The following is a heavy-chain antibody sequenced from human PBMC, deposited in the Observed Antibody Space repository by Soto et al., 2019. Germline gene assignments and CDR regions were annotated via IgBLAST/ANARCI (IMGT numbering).Heavy chain of an antibody. CDR1: GFTVSNNY. D-gene: IGHD3-10*01. J-gene: IGHJ4*02. V-gene: IGHV3-53*01. CDR2: IYSGGYT. Sequence: EVQLVESGGGLIQPGGSLRLSCAVSGFTVSNNYMSWVRQAPGKGLEGVSVIYSGGYTAYGDSVKGRFTISRDNSKNTLYLQMKSRRAAHPAGFYWARRPGGGGYWGQGTLVTVSS. CDR3: ARRPGGGGY.